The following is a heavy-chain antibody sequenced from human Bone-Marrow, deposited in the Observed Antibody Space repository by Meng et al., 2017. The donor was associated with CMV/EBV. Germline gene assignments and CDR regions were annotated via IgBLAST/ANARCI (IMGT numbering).Heavy chain of an antibody. V-gene: IGHV1-69*06. Sequence: SVKVSCKASGGTFSSYAINWVRQAPGQGLEWMGGIIPMFSTADYAQKFEGRVTMSSDTSTSTVYMELSRLRSEDTAVYYCARDRIVLIPAASPYGMDVWGQGTTVTVSS. CDR3: ARDRIVLIPAASPYGMDV. CDR1: GGTFSSYA. CDR2: IIPMFSTA. D-gene: IGHD2-2*01. J-gene: IGHJ6*02.